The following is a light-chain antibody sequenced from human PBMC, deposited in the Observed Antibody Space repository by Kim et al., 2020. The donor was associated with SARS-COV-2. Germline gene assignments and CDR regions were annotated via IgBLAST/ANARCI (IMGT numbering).Light chain of an antibody. J-gene: IGKJ1*01. CDR1: QSISSY. Sequence: ASVGDRVTITCRASQSISSYLNWYQQKPGKAPKLLIYAASSLQSGVPSRFSGSGSGTDFTLTISSLQPEDFATYYCQQSYSTPVTFGQGTKVDIK. CDR2: AAS. CDR3: QQSYSTPVT. V-gene: IGKV1-39*01.